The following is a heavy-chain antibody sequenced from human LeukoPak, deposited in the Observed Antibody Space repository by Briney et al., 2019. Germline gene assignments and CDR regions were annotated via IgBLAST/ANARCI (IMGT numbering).Heavy chain of an antibody. V-gene: IGHV5-51*01. CDR1: GYSFTSYW. CDR3: ARAPDYGDYFVCAFDI. Sequence: GESLKISCKGSGYSFTSYWIGWVRQMPGKGLEWMGIIYPGDSDTRYSPSFQGQVTISADKSISTAYLQWSSLKASDTAMYYCARAPDYGDYFVCAFDIWGQGTMVTVSS. D-gene: IGHD4-17*01. J-gene: IGHJ3*02. CDR2: IYPGDSDT.